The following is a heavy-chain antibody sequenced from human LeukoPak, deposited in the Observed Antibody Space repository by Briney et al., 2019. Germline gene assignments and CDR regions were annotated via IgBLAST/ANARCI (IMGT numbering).Heavy chain of an antibody. V-gene: IGHV1-46*01. J-gene: IGHJ5*02. CDR2: IDTSDGNT. CDR1: GYTFTTYH. CDR3: ATERSGGTWFDP. Sequence: ASVKVSCKASGYTFTTYHMHWVRQAPGQGLEWVGMIDTSDGNTNYAQKFLDRVTMTRDTSTSTVYMELSDLRSYDTAVYYCATERSGGTWFDPWGQGTLVTVSS. D-gene: IGHD2-15*01.